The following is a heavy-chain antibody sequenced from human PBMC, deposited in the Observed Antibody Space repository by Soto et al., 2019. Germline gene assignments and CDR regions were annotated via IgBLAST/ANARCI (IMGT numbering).Heavy chain of an antibody. J-gene: IGHJ6*03. CDR2: FYYSGST. Sequence: QLQLQESGPGLVKPSETLSLTCTVSGGSISSSSYYWGWIRQPPGKGLEWIGSFYYSGSTYYNPSLKSRVTISVDTSKNQFSLKLSSVTAADTAVYYCARISYYYYMDVWGKGTTVTVSS. V-gene: IGHV4-39*01. CDR1: GGSISSSSYY. CDR3: ARISYYYYMDV.